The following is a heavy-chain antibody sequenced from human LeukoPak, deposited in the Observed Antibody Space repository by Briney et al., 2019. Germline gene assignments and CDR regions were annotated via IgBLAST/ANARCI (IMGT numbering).Heavy chain of an antibody. CDR2: IYYSGST. CDR3: ARGYCTNGVCSSDYFDY. D-gene: IGHD2-8*01. CDR1: GGSVSSGSYY. J-gene: IGHJ4*02. Sequence: PSETLSLTCTVSGGSVSSGSYYWSWNRQPPGKGLEWIRYIYYSGSTNYNPSLKSRVTISVDTSKNQFTLKLSSVTAADTAVYYCARGYCTNGVCSSDYFDYWGQGTLVTVSS. V-gene: IGHV4-61*01.